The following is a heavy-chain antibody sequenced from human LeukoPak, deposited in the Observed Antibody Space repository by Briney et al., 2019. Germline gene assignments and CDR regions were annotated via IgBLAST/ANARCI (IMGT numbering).Heavy chain of an antibody. J-gene: IGHJ6*02. CDR2: IWYDGSNK. CDR1: GFTFSNYG. D-gene: IGHD1-1*01. V-gene: IGHV3-33*01. Sequence: GGSLRLSCAASGFTFSNYGMHWVRQAPEKGLEWVTFIWYDGSNKYYADSVTGRFTISRDNSKNTLYLQLNSLRAEDTAVYYCARDGPTYRDGLDVWGQGTTVTVSS. CDR3: ARDGPTYRDGLDV.